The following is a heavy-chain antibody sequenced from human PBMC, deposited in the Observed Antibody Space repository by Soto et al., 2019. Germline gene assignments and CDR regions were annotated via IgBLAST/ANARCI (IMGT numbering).Heavy chain of an antibody. J-gene: IGHJ6*02. CDR3: ARATVTTRGVYYYGMDV. V-gene: IGHV1-8*01. CDR1: GYTFTSYD. D-gene: IGHD4-4*01. Sequence: ASVKVSCKASGYTFTSYDINWVRQATGQGLEWMGWMNPNSGNTGYAQKFQGRVIMTRNTSISTAYMELSSLRSEDTAVYYCARATVTTRGVYYYGMDVWGQGTTVTVSS. CDR2: MNPNSGNT.